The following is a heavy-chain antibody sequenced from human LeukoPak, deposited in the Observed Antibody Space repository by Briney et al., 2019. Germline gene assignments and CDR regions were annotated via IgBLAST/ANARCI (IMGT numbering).Heavy chain of an antibody. V-gene: IGHV4-61*01. D-gene: IGHD6-19*01. J-gene: IGHJ4*02. Sequence: SETLSLTCTVSGGSVSSGSYYWSWIRQPPGKGLEWIGYIYYGGNTNYNPSLKSRVTISVDTSKNQFSLKLTSVTAADTAVYFCARRYSTGWYDYWGQGTLVTVSS. CDR1: GGSVSSGSYY. CDR3: ARRYSTGWYDY. CDR2: IYYGGNT.